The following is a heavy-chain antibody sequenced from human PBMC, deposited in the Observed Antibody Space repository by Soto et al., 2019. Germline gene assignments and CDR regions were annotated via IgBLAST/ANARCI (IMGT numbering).Heavy chain of an antibody. J-gene: IGHJ4*02. CDR2: ISSSSSTI. V-gene: IGHV3-48*02. CDR3: ASRYYYDSSGYYYPYYY. D-gene: IGHD3-22*01. CDR1: GFTFSNYN. Sequence: GSLRLSCAASGFTFSNYNMNLVRQAPGKGLEWVSSISSSSSTIYYADSVKGRFTISRDNAKNSLYLQMNSLRDEDTAVYYCASRYYYDSSGYYYPYYYWGQGTLVTVSS.